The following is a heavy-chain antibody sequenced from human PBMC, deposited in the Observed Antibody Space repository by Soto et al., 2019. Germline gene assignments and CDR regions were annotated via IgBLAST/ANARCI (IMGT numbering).Heavy chain of an antibody. CDR1: RFTFSSYA. D-gene: IGHD1-1*01. V-gene: IGHV3-30-3*01. Sequence: QVQLVESGGGVVQPGRSLRLSCAASRFTFSSYAMHWVRQAPGKGLEWVAVISYDGSNKYYADSVKGRFTISRDNSKNTLYLQMNSLSAEDTAVYSCARDLAMATTRASWGQGTLVTVSS. CDR3: ARDLAMATTRAS. CDR2: ISYDGSNK. J-gene: IGHJ5*02.